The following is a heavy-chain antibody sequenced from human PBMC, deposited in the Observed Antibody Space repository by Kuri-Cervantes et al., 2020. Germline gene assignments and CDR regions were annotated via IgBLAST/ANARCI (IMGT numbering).Heavy chain of an antibody. V-gene: IGHV3-30*19. J-gene: IGHJ5*02. CDR2: VSGDGSLQ. CDR3: ARAHYYGSGSSSWFDP. Sequence: GESLKISCEASGFTFSSYGMHWVRQAPGKGLEWVAIVSGDGSLQFYADSVRGRFTISRDNSKNTVSLQLDSLRAEDTAVYYCARAHYYGSGSSSWFDPWGQGTLVTVSS. CDR1: GFTFSSYG. D-gene: IGHD3-10*01.